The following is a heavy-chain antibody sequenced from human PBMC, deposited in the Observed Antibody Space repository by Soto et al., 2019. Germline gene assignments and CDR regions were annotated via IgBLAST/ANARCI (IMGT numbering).Heavy chain of an antibody. D-gene: IGHD2-8*01. CDR2: INPNSGGT. CDR1: GYTFTGYY. CDR3: AREAGYCTNGVCYMDYYYGMDV. V-gene: IGHV1-2*02. Sequence: QVQLVQSGAEVKKPGASVKVSCKASGYTFTGYYMHWVRQAPGQGLEWMGWINPNSGGTNYAQKFEGQVTMTRDTSISTAYMELSRLRSDDTAVYYCAREAGYCTNGVCYMDYYYGMDVWGQGTTVTVSS. J-gene: IGHJ6*02.